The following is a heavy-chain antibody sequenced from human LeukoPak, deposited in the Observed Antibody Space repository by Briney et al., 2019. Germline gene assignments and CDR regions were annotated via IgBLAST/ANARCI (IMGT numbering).Heavy chain of an antibody. CDR2: INPSGGST. CDR3: ARDPPHGAVAGNPGDY. D-gene: IGHD6-19*01. Sequence: ASVKVSCKASGYTFTSYYMHWVRQAPGQGLEWMGIINPSGGSTSYAQKFQGGVTMTRDTSTSTVYMELSSLRSEDTAVYYCARDPPHGAVAGNPGDYWGQGTLVTVSS. J-gene: IGHJ4*02. V-gene: IGHV1-46*01. CDR1: GYTFTSYY.